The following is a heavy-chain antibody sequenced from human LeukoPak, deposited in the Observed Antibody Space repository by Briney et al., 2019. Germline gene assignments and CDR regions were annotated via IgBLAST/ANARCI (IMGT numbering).Heavy chain of an antibody. J-gene: IGHJ1*01. Sequence: GRSLRLSCAASGFTFDDYAMHWVRQAPGKGLEWVSGISWNSGSIGYADSVKGRFTISRDNAKNSLYLQMNSLRAEDTALYYCAKGNPPGYCSGGSCKSVYFQHWGQGTLVTVSS. D-gene: IGHD2-15*01. CDR2: ISWNSGSI. V-gene: IGHV3-9*01. CDR3: AKGNPPGYCSGGSCKSVYFQH. CDR1: GFTFDDYA.